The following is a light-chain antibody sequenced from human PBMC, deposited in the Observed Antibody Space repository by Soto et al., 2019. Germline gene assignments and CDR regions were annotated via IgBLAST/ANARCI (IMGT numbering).Light chain of an antibody. J-gene: IGLJ1*01. Sequence: QSALTQPASVSGSRGQSITISCTGTSSDVGSYNLVSWYQQHPGKAPKLMIYEGSKRPSGVSNRFSGSKSGNTASLTISGRRAEDEADYYCCSYAGSSTYLFGTGTKVTVL. CDR3: CSYAGSSTYL. CDR1: SSDVGSYNL. V-gene: IGLV2-23*01. CDR2: EGS.